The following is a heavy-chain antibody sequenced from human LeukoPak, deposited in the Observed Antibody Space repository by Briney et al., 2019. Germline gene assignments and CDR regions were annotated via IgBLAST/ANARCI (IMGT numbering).Heavy chain of an antibody. CDR2: ISAYNGNT. CDR3: ARDLWTGYSSSFNMDV. V-gene: IGHV1-18*01. Sequence: ASVKVSCRASGYTFTSYGISWVRQAPGQGLEWMGWISAYNGNTNYAQKLQGRVTMTTDTSTSTAYMELRSLRSDDTAVYYCARDLWTGYSSSFNMDVWGKGTTVTVSS. D-gene: IGHD6-13*01. CDR1: GYTFTSYG. J-gene: IGHJ6*03.